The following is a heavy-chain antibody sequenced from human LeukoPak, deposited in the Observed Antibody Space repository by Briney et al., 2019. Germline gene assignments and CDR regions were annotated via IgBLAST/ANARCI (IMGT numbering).Heavy chain of an antibody. V-gene: IGHV3-21*01. Sequence: GGSLRLSCAASGFTFSSYSMNWVRQAPGKGLEWVSSISSSSHIYYADSVKGRFTISRDNAKNSLYLQMNSLRIEDTTVYYCASDQVTSGWSPLDYWGQGTLLTVSS. J-gene: IGHJ4*02. CDR1: GFTFSSYS. CDR3: ASDQVTSGWSPLDY. CDR2: ISSSSHI. D-gene: IGHD6-19*01.